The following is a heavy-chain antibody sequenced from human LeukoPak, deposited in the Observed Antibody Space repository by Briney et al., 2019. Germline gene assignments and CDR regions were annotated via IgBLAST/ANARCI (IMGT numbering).Heavy chain of an antibody. V-gene: IGHV3-30*03. CDR1: GFTFSSYG. CDR3: ARDKVWSQAAAYNWFDP. CDR2: ISYDGSNK. J-gene: IGHJ5*02. D-gene: IGHD6-13*01. Sequence: PGRSLRLSCAASGFTFSSYGMHWVRQAPGKGLEWVAVISYDGSNKYYADSVKGRFTISRDNSKNTLYLQMNSLRAEDTAVYYCARDKVWSQAAAYNWFDPWGQGTLVTVSS.